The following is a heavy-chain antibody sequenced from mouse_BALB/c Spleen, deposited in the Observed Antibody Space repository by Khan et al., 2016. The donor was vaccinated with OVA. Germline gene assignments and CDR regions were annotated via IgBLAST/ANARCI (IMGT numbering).Heavy chain of an antibody. J-gene: IGHJ3*01. Sequence: VQLKQSGAELAKPRASVKMSCKASGYTFTSYWMHWVKQRPGQGLEWIGYINPSTDYTDYNQKFKDKATLTVDKSSSTAYMQLTSLTSEDSAVYYCVNHGSSSAWFTYWGQGTLVTVSA. V-gene: IGHV1-7*01. CDR3: VNHGSSSAWFTY. D-gene: IGHD1-1*01. CDR1: GYTFTSYW. CDR2: INPSTDYT.